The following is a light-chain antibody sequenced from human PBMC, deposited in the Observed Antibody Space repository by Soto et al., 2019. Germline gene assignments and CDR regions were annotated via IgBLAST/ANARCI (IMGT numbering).Light chain of an antibody. CDR2: EGS. J-gene: IGLJ2*01. Sequence: QSVLTQPASVSGSPGQSITISCNGTSSDVGSYNLVSWYQQHPGKAPKLMIYEGSKRPSGVSNRFSGSKSGNTASLTISGLQAEDEADYYCCSYAGSSTLFGGGTQLTVL. CDR3: CSYAGSSTL. CDR1: SSDVGSYNL. V-gene: IGLV2-23*01.